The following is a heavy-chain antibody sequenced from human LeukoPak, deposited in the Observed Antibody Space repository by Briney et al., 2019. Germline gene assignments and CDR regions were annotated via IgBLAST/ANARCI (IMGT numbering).Heavy chain of an antibody. CDR1: GGSISSDS. Sequence: SETLSLTCAVSGGSISSDSWSWIRQPAGQGLEWIGRIYTTGTNNHPNYNPSLKSRLTMSLDTSKNQFYLNLTSVTAADTAVYFCARHAVYAGSGWAFDYWGQGTLVTVFS. CDR3: ARHAVYAGSGWAFDY. J-gene: IGHJ4*02. CDR2: IYTTGTNNHP. D-gene: IGHD6-19*01. V-gene: IGHV4-4*07.